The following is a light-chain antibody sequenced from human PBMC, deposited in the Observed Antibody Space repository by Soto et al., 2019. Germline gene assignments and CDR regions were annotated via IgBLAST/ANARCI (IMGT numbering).Light chain of an antibody. CDR2: AVS. CDR3: SSYAGSSNV. J-gene: IGLJ1*01. V-gene: IGLV2-14*01. CDR1: ASDVGGYNY. Sequence: QSVLTQPASVSGSPGQSITISCTGTASDVGGYNYVSWYQQHPGKAPKLMIHAVSNRPSGISSRFSGSKSGNTASLTISGLQSEDEADYYCSSYAGSSNVFGTGTKLTVL.